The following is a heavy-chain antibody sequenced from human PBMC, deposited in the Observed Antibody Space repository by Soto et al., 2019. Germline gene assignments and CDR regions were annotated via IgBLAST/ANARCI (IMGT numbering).Heavy chain of an antibody. V-gene: IGHV5-51*01. CDR2: IYPGDSDT. CDR3: ARPIVVVPAALYAVDY. CDR1: GYSFTSDW. D-gene: IGHD2-2*01. Sequence: GGSLKISCSGSGYSFTSDWIGWVRQMPWKGLEWMGIIYPGDSDTRYSPSFQGQVTISADKSISTAYLQWSSLKASDTAMYYCARPIVVVPAALYAVDYWGQGTLVTVSS. J-gene: IGHJ4*02.